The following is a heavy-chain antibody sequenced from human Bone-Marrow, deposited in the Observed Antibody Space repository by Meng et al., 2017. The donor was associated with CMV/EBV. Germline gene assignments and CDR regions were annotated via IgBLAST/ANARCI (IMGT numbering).Heavy chain of an antibody. D-gene: IGHD3-22*01. Sequence: GESLKISCAASGFTFSSYWMSWVRQAPGKGLEWVAVISYDGDNIWYADSVKGRFTIPRDNSKNTLYLQMDSLRVNDPAVYYCSRAMMGVVIGSASDYWGQATLVTVSS. V-gene: IGHV3-30-3*01. CDR1: GFTFSSYW. CDR3: SRAMMGVVIGSASDY. J-gene: IGHJ4*02. CDR2: ISYDGDNI.